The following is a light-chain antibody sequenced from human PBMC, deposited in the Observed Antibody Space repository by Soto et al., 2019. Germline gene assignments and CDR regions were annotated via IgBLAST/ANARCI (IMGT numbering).Light chain of an antibody. Sequence: NFMLTQPHSVSESPGKTITISCTGSGGSIASNYVQWYQQRPGSAPTTVIYEDNQRPSGVPDRFAGAIDTSSNSASLTISGMQTEDEAAYYCHSYDDNNRGVFGGGTKLTVL. CDR2: EDN. CDR1: GGSIASNY. J-gene: IGLJ3*02. CDR3: HSYDDNNRGV. V-gene: IGLV6-57*02.